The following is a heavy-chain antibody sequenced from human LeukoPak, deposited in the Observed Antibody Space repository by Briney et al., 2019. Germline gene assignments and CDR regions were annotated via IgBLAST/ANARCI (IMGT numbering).Heavy chain of an antibody. CDR2: MNPKTGNT. D-gene: IGHD3-3*01. Sequence: WASVKVSCTASGYTFSSYDINWVRQAAGQGLEWMGWMNPKTGNTGYAQKFQGRLSFTRNTSINTAYMELSSLRSEDTAVYYCARGPRVFGVVLSSHWFFDVWGRGTLVTVSS. J-gene: IGHJ2*01. V-gene: IGHV1-8*01. CDR1: GYTFSSYD. CDR3: ARGPRVFGVVLSSHWFFDV.